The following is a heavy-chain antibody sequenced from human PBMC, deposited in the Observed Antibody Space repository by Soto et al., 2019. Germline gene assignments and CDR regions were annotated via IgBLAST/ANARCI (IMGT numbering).Heavy chain of an antibody. Sequence: GRSLRLSCAASGFTFKSYWMSWLRQAPGKGLEWVANINQDGSEKYYVDSVKGRFTISXXXXXXSXYXQXNXLRAXDTAVYYCERQRGCDYWGQGTLVTVSS. CDR1: GFTFKSYW. V-gene: IGHV3-7*01. D-gene: IGHD1-1*01. CDR2: INQDGSEK. CDR3: ERQRGCDY. J-gene: IGHJ4*02.